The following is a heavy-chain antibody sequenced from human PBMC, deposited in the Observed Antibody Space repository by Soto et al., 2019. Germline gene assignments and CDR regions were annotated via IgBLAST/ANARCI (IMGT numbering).Heavy chain of an antibody. CDR3: ASHYDSSGYYYRGLDY. CDR1: GFTFTTSA. CDR2: IVVGSGHI. D-gene: IGHD3-22*01. J-gene: IGHJ4*02. Sequence: GASVKVSCKASGFTFTTSAMQWVRQARGQRLEWKGRIVVGSGHINYAQQFHERVTITRDMSTGTVYMELSSLRSEDTAVYYCASHYDSSGYYYRGLDYWGQGTLVTVSS. V-gene: IGHV1-58*02.